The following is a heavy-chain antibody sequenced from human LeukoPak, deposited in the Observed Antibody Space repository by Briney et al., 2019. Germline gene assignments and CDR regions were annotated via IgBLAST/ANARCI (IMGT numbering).Heavy chain of an antibody. CDR2: IIPIFGTT. J-gene: IGHJ4*02. D-gene: IGHD4-23*01. CDR1: GGTFSSYA. V-gene: IGHV1-69*05. Sequence: SVKVSCKASGGTFSSYAISWVRQAPGQGLEWMGGIIPIFGTTNYAQKFQGRITIITDESTSTSYMELTSLRSEDTAVYYCATHDYAANSVGFRFDYWGRGTLVTVSS. CDR3: ATHDYAANSVGFRFDY.